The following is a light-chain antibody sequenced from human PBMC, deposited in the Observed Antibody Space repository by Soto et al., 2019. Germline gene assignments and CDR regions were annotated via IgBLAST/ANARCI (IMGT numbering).Light chain of an antibody. V-gene: IGLV2-23*01. Sequence: QSALTQPASVSGSPGQSITISCTGTSSDVGSYNLVSWYQQHPGKAPKRMIYEGSKRHSGVSNRFSGSKSGNTASLTISGLQADDEADYYCCSYAGSSPYVFGTGTKLTVL. CDR1: SSDVGSYNL. CDR3: CSYAGSSPYV. CDR2: EGS. J-gene: IGLJ1*01.